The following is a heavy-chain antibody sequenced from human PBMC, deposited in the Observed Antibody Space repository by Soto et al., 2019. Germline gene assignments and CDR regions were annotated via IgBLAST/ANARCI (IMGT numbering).Heavy chain of an antibody. CDR3: ARDPSVRGPRGGMDV. CDR2: IIPNIGGT. V-gene: IGHV1-2*02. Sequence: GASVKVSCKASGYTFTGYYMHWVRQAPGQGLEWMGGIIPNIGGTNYAQKFQGRVTMTTDKSTSTAYMELSSLRSEDTAVYYCARDPSVRGPRGGMDVWGQGTTVTVSS. J-gene: IGHJ6*02. D-gene: IGHD3-10*01. CDR1: GYTFTGYY.